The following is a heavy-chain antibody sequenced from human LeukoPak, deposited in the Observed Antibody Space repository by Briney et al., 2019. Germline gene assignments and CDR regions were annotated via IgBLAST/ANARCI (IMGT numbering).Heavy chain of an antibody. J-gene: IGHJ4*02. CDR2: IYDGGTT. CDR3: ARGGAVSKAASAPDY. Sequence: GGSLRLSCEVSAFSVSYSRMGWVRQAPGKGLEWVSVIYDGGTTQYADSVKGRFTISRDNSKNTLYFQMNSLRAEDTAVYYCARGGAVSKAASAPDYWGQGTLVTVSS. V-gene: IGHV3-53*01. D-gene: IGHD4-11*01. CDR1: AFSVSYSR.